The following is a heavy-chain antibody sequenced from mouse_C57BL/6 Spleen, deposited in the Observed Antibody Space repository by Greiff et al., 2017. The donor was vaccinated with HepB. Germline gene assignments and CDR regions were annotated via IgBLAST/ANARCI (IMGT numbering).Heavy chain of an antibody. V-gene: IGHV1-53*01. D-gene: IGHD2-1*01. CDR1: GYTFTSYW. CDR2: INPSNGGT. Sequence: QVQLQQPGTELVKPGASVKLSCKASGYTFTSYWMHWVKQRPGQGLEWIGNINPSNGGTNYNEKFKSKATLTVDKSSSTAYMQLSSLTSEDSAVYYSARSDYYGNNWYFDVWGTGTTVTVSS. J-gene: IGHJ1*03. CDR3: ARSDYYGNNWYFDV.